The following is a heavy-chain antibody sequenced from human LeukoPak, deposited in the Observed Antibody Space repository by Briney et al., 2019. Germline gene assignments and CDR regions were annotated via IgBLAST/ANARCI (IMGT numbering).Heavy chain of an antibody. CDR2: IIPILGIA. Sequence: GASVKVSCKASGGTFSSYAISWVRQAPGQGLEWMGWIIPILGIANYAQKFQGRVTITADKSTSTAYMELSSLRSEDTAVYYCARGDGYNSVPFDYWGQGTLVTVSS. CDR1: GGTFSSYA. D-gene: IGHD5-12*01. CDR3: ARGDGYNSVPFDY. V-gene: IGHV1-69*10. J-gene: IGHJ4*02.